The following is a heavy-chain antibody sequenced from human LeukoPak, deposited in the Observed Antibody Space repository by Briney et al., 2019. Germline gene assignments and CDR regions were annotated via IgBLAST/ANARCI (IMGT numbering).Heavy chain of an antibody. CDR1: GYTFTSYA. CDR3: AKNYGSGSYDAFDI. D-gene: IGHD3-10*01. CDR2: IIPIFGTA. V-gene: IGHV1-69*13. J-gene: IGHJ3*02. Sequence: GASVKVSCKASGYTFTSYAMHWVRQAPGQGLEWMGGIIPIFGTANYAQKFQGRVTITADESTSTAYMELSSLRSEDTAVYYCAKNYGSGSYDAFDIWGQGTMVTVSS.